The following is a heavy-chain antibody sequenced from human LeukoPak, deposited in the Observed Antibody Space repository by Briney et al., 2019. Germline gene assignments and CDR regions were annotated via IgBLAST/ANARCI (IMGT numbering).Heavy chain of an antibody. CDR1: GYTFTGYY. CDR2: INPNSGGT. Sequence: ASVKVSCKASGYTFTGYYMHWVRQAAGQGLEWMGWINPNSGGTNYAQKFQGRVTMTRDTSISTACMELSRLRSDDTAVYYCARDDGPGNFDYWRQGTLVTVSS. J-gene: IGHJ4*02. D-gene: IGHD5-24*01. CDR3: ARDDGPGNFDY. V-gene: IGHV1-2*02.